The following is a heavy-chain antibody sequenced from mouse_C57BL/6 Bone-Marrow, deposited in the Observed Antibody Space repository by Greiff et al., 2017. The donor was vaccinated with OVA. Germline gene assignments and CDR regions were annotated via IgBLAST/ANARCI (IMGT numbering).Heavy chain of an antibody. CDR2: IDPETGGP. CDR3: TRGYSNYYAMDY. J-gene: IGHJ4*01. CDR1: GYTFTDYE. V-gene: IGHV1-15*01. Sequence: QVQLQQSGAELVRPGASVTLSCKASGYTFTDYEMHWVKQTPVHGLEWIGAIDPETGGPAYNQKFKGKARLTADKSSSTAYMELRSLTSEDSAVYYCTRGYSNYYAMDYWGQGTSVTVSS. D-gene: IGHD2-5*01.